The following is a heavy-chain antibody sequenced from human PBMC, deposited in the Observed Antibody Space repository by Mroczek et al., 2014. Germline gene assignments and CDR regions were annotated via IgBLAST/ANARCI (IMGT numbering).Heavy chain of an antibody. Sequence: QVQLVQSGGGVVQPGRSLRLSCAASGFTFSSYGMHWVRQAPGKGLEWVAVIWYDGSNKYYADSVKGRFTISRDNSKNTLYLQMNSLRAEDTAVYYCARDGDSSKYGYYFDYWGQGTLVTVSS. D-gene: IGHD6-13*01. V-gene: IGHV3-33*01. CDR1: GFTFSSYG. CDR3: ARDGDSSKYGYYFDY. J-gene: IGHJ4*02. CDR2: IWYDGSNK.